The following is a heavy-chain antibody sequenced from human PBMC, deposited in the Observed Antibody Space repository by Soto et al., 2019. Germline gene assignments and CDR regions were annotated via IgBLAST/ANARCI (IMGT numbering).Heavy chain of an antibody. CDR2: ISTMFGAA. V-gene: IGHV1-69*19. CDR1: GGTFNTYA. J-gene: IGHJ4*02. D-gene: IGHD3-10*01. Sequence: QVQLVQSGAEMKKPGSSVKVSCQSSGGTFNTYAMNWVRQAPGQGPEWMGDISTMFGAANYAPKLQGRVTITADESTGTSYMQVRSLTSRDTALYFRAWEVQVRTPAFVYWGQGTLVTVSS. CDR3: AWEVQVRTPAFVY.